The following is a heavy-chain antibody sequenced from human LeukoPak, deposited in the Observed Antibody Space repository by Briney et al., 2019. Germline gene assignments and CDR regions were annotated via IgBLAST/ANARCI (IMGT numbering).Heavy chain of an antibody. D-gene: IGHD4-17*01. V-gene: IGHV4-39*01. J-gene: IGHJ4*02. CDR3: VRQRGAGDYLGYDY. Sequence: PSETLSLTCTVSGGSIISDIYFWGWIRQSPGQGLAWIGSIYHGGRAYYDPSFEGRATISVDVSKNQFSLNLRSVTAADTAVYNCVRQRGAGDYLGYDYWDQGTLVTVSS. CDR1: GGSIISDIYF. CDR2: IYHGGRA.